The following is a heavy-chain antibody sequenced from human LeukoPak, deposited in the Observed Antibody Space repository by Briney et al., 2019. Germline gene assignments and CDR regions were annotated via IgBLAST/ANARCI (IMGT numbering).Heavy chain of an antibody. CDR1: GFTFSSYA. D-gene: IGHD6-13*01. J-gene: IGHJ4*02. CDR2: ISGSGGST. V-gene: IGHV3-23*01. Sequence: PVGSLRLSCAASGFTFSSYAMSWVRQGPRKELECVSAISGSGGSTYYADSVKGRFTISRDNSTKTLYLQKNSLRAEDTAGYYCAGSSSWHYFDYWGQGTLVTVSS. CDR3: AGSSSWHYFDY.